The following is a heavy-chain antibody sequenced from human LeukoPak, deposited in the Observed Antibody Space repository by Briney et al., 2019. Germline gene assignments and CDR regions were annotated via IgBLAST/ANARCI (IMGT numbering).Heavy chain of an antibody. D-gene: IGHD2-2*01. V-gene: IGHV1-46*01. CDR2: INPSGGST. J-gene: IGHJ4*02. Sequence: ASVKVSCKASGYTFTSYYMHWVRQAPGQGLEWMGIINPSGGSTSYGQKFQGRVTMTRDMSTSTVYMELSSLRSEDTAVYYCARGYCSSTSCYAGSYYFDYWGQGTLVTVSS. CDR3: ARGYCSSTSCYAGSYYFDY. CDR1: GYTFTSYY.